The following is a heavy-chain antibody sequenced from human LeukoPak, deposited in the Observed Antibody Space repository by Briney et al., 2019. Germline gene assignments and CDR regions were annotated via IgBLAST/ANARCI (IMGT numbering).Heavy chain of an antibody. V-gene: IGHV3-30*18. J-gene: IGHJ6*03. D-gene: IGHD4/OR15-4a*01. CDR1: GFTFSSYG. CDR3: AKGASSHYYYMDV. CDR2: ISYDGSNK. Sequence: GGSLRLSCAASGFTFSSYGMYWVRQAPGKGLEWVAVISYDGSNKYYADSVKGRFTISRDNSKNTLYLQMNSLRAEDTAVYYCAKGASSHYYYMDVWGKGTTVTVSS.